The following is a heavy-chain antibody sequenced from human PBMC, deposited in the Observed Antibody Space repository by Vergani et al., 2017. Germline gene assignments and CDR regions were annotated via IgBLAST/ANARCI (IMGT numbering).Heavy chain of an antibody. V-gene: IGHV4-34*01. D-gene: IGHD6-19*01. CDR1: GGSFSGYY. CDR2: INHSGST. CDR3: ARGRTGWYRYWYFDL. Sequence: QVQLQQWGAGLLNPSETLSLTCAVYGGSFSGYYWSWIRQPPGKGLEWIGEINHSGSTNYNPSLKSRVTISVDTSKNQFSLKLSSVTAADTAVYYCARGRTGWYRYWYFDLWGRGTLVTVSS. J-gene: IGHJ2*01.